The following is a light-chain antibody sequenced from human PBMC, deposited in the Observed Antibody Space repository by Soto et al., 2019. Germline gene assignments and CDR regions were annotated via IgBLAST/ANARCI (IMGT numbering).Light chain of an antibody. CDR2: GAA. Sequence: EIVLTQSPGSLSLSPGEGATLSCRASQSINNNYLAWYQQKRGQAPRLLIYGAAIRATGVPDRFRGSGSGTDFTLTISSLEPEDFAVYYCQQYGNSVTFGGGTKVDIK. J-gene: IGKJ4*01. CDR3: QQYGNSVT. V-gene: IGKV3-20*01. CDR1: QSINNNY.